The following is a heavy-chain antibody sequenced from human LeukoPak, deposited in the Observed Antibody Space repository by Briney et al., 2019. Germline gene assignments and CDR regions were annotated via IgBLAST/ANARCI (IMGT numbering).Heavy chain of an antibody. D-gene: IGHD2-15*01. CDR3: ASLAVVVAATDAFDI. V-gene: IGHV3-23*01. J-gene: IGHJ3*02. Sequence: GSLRLSCGASGFTFRSYAMSWVRQAPGKGLEWVSAISGSGSSTYYVDSVKGRFTISRDNSKNTLYLQMNSLRAEDTAVYYCASLAVVVAATDAFDIWGQGTMVTVSS. CDR1: GFTFRSYA. CDR2: ISGSGSST.